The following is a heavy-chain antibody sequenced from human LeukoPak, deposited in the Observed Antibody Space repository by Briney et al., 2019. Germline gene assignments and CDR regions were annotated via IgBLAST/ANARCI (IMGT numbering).Heavy chain of an antibody. CDR2: ISTKPNNYVT. D-gene: IGHD2-15*01. CDR3: ARELPREVTLDF. J-gene: IGHJ4*02. Sequence: GGSLRLSCVASGFTFSASAMHWVRQASGKGLEWVGRISTKPNNYVTAYTASVKGRFTISRDDSKNTAYLQMNSLRAEDTGVYYCARELPREVTLDFWGQGTLVTVSS. V-gene: IGHV3-73*01. CDR1: GFTFSASA.